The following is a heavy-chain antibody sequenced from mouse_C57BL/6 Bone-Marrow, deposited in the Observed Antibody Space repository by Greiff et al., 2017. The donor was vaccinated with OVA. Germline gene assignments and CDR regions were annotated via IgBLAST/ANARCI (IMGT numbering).Heavy chain of an antibody. CDR2: ISSGGSYT. CDR3: ARHLCLDY. CDR1: GFTFSSYG. J-gene: IGHJ2*01. V-gene: IGHV5-6*02. Sequence: DVKLVESGGDLVKPGGSLKLSCAASGFTFSSYGMSWVRQTPDKRLEWVATISSGGSYTYYPDSVKGRFTISRDNAKNTLYLQMSSLKSEDTARYYCARHLCLDYWGQGTTLTVSS.